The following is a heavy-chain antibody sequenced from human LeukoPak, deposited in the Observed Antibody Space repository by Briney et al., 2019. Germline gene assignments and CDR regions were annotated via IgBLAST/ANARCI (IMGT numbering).Heavy chain of an antibody. CDR3: AREAYCSGGSCYTAEYFQY. V-gene: IGHV4-34*01. CDR1: GGSFSGYY. J-gene: IGHJ1*01. D-gene: IGHD2-15*01. Sequence: SETLSLTCAVYGGSFSGYYWSWIRQPPGKGLEWIGEINHSGSTNYNPSLKGRVTISVDTSKNQFSLKLSSVTAADTAVYYCAREAYCSGGSCYTAEYFQYWGQGTLVTVSS. CDR2: INHSGST.